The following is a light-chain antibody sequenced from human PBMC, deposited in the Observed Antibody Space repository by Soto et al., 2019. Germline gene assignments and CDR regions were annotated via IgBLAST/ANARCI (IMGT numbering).Light chain of an antibody. CDR3: SSYTSSSTLDV. J-gene: IGLJ1*01. V-gene: IGLV2-14*01. CDR2: DVS. Sequence: QSALTQPASVSGSPGQSITISCTGTSSDVGGYNYVSWYQQQPGKAPKLMIYDVSNRPSGVSNRFSGSKSGNTASLTISGLQPEYEADYYCSSYTSSSTLDVFGTGTKLTVL. CDR1: SSDVGGYNY.